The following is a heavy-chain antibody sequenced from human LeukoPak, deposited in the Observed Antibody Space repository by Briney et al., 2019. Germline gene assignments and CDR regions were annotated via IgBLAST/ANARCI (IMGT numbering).Heavy chain of an antibody. V-gene: IGHV5-51*01. D-gene: IGHD6-13*01. CDR1: GYSFRSYW. CDR2: IYAGDSRT. Sequence: GESLKISCKGSGYSFRSYWIGWVRQMPGKGLEWMGMIYAGDSRTRYSPSFQGQVTMSADESINTAYLQWSSLKASDTAMYYCAISGYVAAAGTYFDYWGQGTLVTVSS. CDR3: AISGYVAAAGTYFDY. J-gene: IGHJ4*02.